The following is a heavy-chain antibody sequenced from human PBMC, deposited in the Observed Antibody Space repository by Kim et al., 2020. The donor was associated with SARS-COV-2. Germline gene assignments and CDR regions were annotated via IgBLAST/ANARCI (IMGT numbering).Heavy chain of an antibody. CDR3: ARDRGLRDYYDSSGRGHDAFDI. J-gene: IGHJ3*02. D-gene: IGHD3-22*01. CDR2: IIPIFGTA. Sequence: SVKVSCKASGGTFSSYAISWVRQAPGQGLEWMGGIIPIFGTANYAQKFQGRVTITADESTSTAYMELSSLRSEDTAVYYCARDRGLRDYYDSSGRGHDAFDIWGQGTMVTVSS. CDR1: GGTFSSYA. V-gene: IGHV1-69*13.